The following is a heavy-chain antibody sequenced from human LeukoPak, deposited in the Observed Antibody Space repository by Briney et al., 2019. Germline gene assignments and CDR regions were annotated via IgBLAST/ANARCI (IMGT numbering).Heavy chain of an antibody. V-gene: IGHV3-43*02. CDR2: ISGDGGST. Sequence: PGGSLRLSCAASGFTFDDYAMHWVRQAPGKGLEWVSVISGDGGSTYYADSVKGRFTISRDNSKNSLYLQMNSLRTEDTALYYCAKDIVMGITFGGVIAPDYWGQGTLVTVSS. CDR3: AKDIVMGITFGGVIAPDY. J-gene: IGHJ4*02. D-gene: IGHD3-16*02. CDR1: GFTFDDYA.